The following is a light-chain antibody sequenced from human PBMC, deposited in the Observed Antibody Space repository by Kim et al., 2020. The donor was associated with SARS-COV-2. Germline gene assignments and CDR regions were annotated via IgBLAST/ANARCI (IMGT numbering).Light chain of an antibody. J-gene: IGLJ2*01. CDR3: ASWDDSLNRPV. Sequence: GQRVTISCSGSSSNIGSNSVNWYQQLPGTAPKLLIYNNDQRPPGVPDRCSGSKSGTSASLAISGLQSEDEADYYCASWDDSLNRPVFGGGTQLTVL. CDR2: NND. CDR1: SSNIGSNS. V-gene: IGLV1-44*01.